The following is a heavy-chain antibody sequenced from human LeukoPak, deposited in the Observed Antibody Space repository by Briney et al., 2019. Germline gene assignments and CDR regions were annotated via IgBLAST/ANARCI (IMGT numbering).Heavy chain of an antibody. CDR1: GFIFSDYY. D-gene: IGHD6-19*01. V-gene: IGHV4-34*01. CDR2: INHSGST. CDR3: ARPLGGYSSGWYVY. Sequence: LRLSCAASGFIFSDYYMTWIRQPPGKGLEWIGEINHSGSTNYNPSLKSRVTISVDTSKNQFSLKLSSVTAADTAVYYCARPLGGYSSGWYVYWGQGTLVTVSS. J-gene: IGHJ4*02.